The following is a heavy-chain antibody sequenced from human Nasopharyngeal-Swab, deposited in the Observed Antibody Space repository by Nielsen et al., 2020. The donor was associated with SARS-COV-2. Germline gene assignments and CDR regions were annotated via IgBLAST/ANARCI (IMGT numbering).Heavy chain of an antibody. D-gene: IGHD2-15*01. CDR1: GFTFSIYW. J-gene: IGHJ6*02. V-gene: IGHV3-74*01. CDR3: ARDFGYCRGGACTYFGMDV. Sequence: GESLKISCVATGFTFSIYWIHWVRQVPGKGLAWVSRIKNDGSGTVYADSVEGRFTISRDNAKKTLYLQMSSRRVEDTAVYFCARDFGYCRGGACTYFGMDVWGQGTTVTVSS. CDR2: IKNDGSGT.